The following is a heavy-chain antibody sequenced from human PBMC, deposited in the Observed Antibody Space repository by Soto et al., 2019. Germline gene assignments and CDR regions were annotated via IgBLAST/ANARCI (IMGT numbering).Heavy chain of an antibody. Sequence: GGSLRLSCAASGLSIYTSDMHWVRQAPGKGLEWVAMISHDGSHEYYGDSVKGRFSVSRDNSQNILHLQMNSLRLEDTAVYFCARNTDHRLVRGWLEPWGQGPLVTVSS. V-gene: IGHV3-30*03. J-gene: IGHJ5*02. CDR1: GLSIYTSD. CDR3: ARNTDHRLVRGWLEP. CDR2: ISHDGSHE. D-gene: IGHD3-10*01.